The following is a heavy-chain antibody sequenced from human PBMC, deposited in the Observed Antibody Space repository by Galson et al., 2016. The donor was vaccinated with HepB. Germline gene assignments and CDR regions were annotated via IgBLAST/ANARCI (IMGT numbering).Heavy chain of an antibody. D-gene: IGHD2/OR15-2a*01. CDR1: GYSLTEVS. CDR3: ATQLVLIIVPGTFDS. Sequence: SVKVSCKVSGYSLTEVSIHWVRQAPGKGLEWLGGFDIEDDVRIHAQNFQGRVILTEDPSTDTAYMELNSLRGEDTAVYYCATQLVLIIVPGTFDSWGQGTLVTVSS. V-gene: IGHV1-24*01. J-gene: IGHJ4*02. CDR2: FDIEDDVR.